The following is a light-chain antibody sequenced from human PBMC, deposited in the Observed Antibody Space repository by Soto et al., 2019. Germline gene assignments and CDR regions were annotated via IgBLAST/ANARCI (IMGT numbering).Light chain of an antibody. Sequence: EIVMTQSPATLSVAPGERAALSCRASQSVSTNLAWYQHKPGQAPRLLIYGASTRATGIPARFSGSGSGTEFTLTISSLQSEDYAIYYCQHYHNWPPLTFGGGTKVDIK. V-gene: IGKV3-15*01. CDR3: QHYHNWPPLT. CDR1: QSVSTN. CDR2: GAS. J-gene: IGKJ4*01.